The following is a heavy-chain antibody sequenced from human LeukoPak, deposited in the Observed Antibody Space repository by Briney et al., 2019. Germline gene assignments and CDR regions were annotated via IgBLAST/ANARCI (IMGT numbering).Heavy chain of an antibody. D-gene: IGHD5-24*01. V-gene: IGHV3-48*02. Sequence: GGSLRLSCAASGFTFNTYSMNWVRQPPGKGLEWASYISSSSSTIYYADSMKGRFTISRDNAKNSLYLQLNSLRDEDTAVYYCARGASRGFDCWGHGTLVTVSS. J-gene: IGHJ4*01. CDR2: ISSSSSTI. CDR1: GFTFNTYS. CDR3: ARGASRGFDC.